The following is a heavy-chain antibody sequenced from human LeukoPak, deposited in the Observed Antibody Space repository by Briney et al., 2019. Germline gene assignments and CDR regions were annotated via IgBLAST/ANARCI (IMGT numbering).Heavy chain of an antibody. V-gene: IGHV4-59*01. Sequence: SETLSLTCTVSGGSISSYYWSWSRQPPGKGLEWIGYIYYSGSTNYNPSLKRRVTISVDTSKNQFSLKLSSVTAADTAVYYCARERGGYCSGGSCYRGYFDYWGQGTLVTVSS. CDR3: ARERGGYCSGGSCYRGYFDY. CDR1: GGSISSYY. D-gene: IGHD2-15*01. CDR2: IYYSGST. J-gene: IGHJ4*02.